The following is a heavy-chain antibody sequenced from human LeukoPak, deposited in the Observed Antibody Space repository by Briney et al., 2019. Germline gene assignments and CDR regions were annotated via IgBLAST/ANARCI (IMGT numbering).Heavy chain of an antibody. CDR2: INPNSGGT. Sequence: GASGKVSCKASGYTFTGYYMHWVRQAPGQGLEWMGWINPNSGGTNYAQKFQGRVTMTRDTSISTAYMELSRLRSDDTAVYYCARDPPDYGAPAYFDYWGQGTLVTVSS. CDR3: ARDPPDYGAPAYFDY. J-gene: IGHJ4*02. CDR1: GYTFTGYY. D-gene: IGHD4-17*01. V-gene: IGHV1-2*02.